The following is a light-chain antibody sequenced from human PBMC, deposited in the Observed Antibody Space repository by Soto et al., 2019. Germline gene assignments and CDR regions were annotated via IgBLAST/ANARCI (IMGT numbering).Light chain of an antibody. CDR2: IAS. CDR1: QGIRSY. CDR3: QQVNSYPIT. Sequence: DIQLTQSPSFLSASVGDRVTITCRASQGIRSYLAWYQQKPRRAPKLLMYIASTLQTGVPSRFSGSGSGTEFTLTITSLQPEDFATYYCQQVNSYPITFGQGTRLEIK. J-gene: IGKJ5*01. V-gene: IGKV1-9*01.